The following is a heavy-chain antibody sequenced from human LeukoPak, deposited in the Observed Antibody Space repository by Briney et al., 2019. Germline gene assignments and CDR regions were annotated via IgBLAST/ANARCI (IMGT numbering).Heavy chain of an antibody. Sequence: GGSLRLSCAASGFTFNYYAMTWVRQGAGRGLEWVSTISGTSGTTNCADSVEGRFSISRDDSKNTLYLQMTSLRVEDTAVYFCARVQPDNNDVYNWFDRGGQGTQVTVSS. CDR3: ARVQPDNNDVYNWFDR. V-gene: IGHV3-23*01. CDR1: GFTFNYYA. D-gene: IGHD1-1*01. J-gene: IGHJ5*02. CDR2: ISGTSGTT.